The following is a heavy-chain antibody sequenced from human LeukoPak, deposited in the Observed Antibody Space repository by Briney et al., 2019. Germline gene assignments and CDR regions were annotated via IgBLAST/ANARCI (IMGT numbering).Heavy chain of an antibody. J-gene: IGHJ5*02. D-gene: IGHD6-13*01. Sequence: SETLSLTCTVSGGSISSYYWSWIRQSPGKGLECIGYIHYTGSTNYNPSLKSRVTISVETSKNQFSLKLKSVTAADTAVYYCARRSSNYAVVDPWGQGTLVTVSS. V-gene: IGHV4-59*01. CDR3: ARRSSNYAVVDP. CDR2: IHYTGST. CDR1: GGSISSYY.